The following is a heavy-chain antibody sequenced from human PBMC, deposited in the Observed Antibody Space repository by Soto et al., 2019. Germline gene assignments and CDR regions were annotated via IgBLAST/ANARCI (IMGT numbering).Heavy chain of an antibody. CDR3: AKDAIMVSSSFNYFGF. J-gene: IGHJ4*02. CDR2: ISGSGGAT. CDR1: GFIPSSYA. D-gene: IGHD6-13*01. V-gene: IGHV3-23*01. Sequence: GGSLRLSCVVSGFIPSSYAMSWVRQAPGKGLEWVSGISGSGGATSYADSVKGRFTISRDNSKNTLYLQMNSLSAEDTAIYYCAKDAIMVSSSFNYFGFWGQGALVTVSS.